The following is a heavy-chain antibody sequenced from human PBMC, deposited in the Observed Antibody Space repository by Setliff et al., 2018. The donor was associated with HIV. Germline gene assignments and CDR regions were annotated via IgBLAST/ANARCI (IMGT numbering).Heavy chain of an antibody. Sequence: GGSLRLSCAASGFTFSRYAMSWVRQAPGKGLEWIGFIRSKIFGGTPEYGASVQGRFTISRDDSKSIAYLQLNSLKTEDTAVYYCTRMPNESGSYDAFDIWGQGTMVTVSS. V-gene: IGHV3-49*04. D-gene: IGHD1-26*01. CDR1: GFTFSRYA. J-gene: IGHJ3*02. CDR2: IRSKIFGGTP. CDR3: TRMPNESGSYDAFDI.